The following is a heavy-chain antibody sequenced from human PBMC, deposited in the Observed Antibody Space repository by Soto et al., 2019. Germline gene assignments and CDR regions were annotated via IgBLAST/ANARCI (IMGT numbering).Heavy chain of an antibody. CDR3: ARIRVSSSWYRASYVMDV. CDR2: IDWDDDK. Sequence: SGPTLVNPTQTLTLTCTFSGFSLSTSGMCVSWIRQPPGKALEWLALIDWDDDKYYSTSLKTRLTISKDTSKNQVVLTMTNMDPVDTATYYCARIRVSSSWYRASYVMDVCGQGTTVTVSS. V-gene: IGHV2-70*01. J-gene: IGHJ6*02. CDR1: GFSLSTSGMC. D-gene: IGHD6-13*01.